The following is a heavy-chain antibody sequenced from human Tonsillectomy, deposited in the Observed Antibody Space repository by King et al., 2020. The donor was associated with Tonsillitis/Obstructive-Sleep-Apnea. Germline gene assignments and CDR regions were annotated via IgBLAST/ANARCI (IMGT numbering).Heavy chain of an antibody. J-gene: IGHJ2*01. Sequence: VQLVESGGGVVQPGRSLRLSCAASGFTFSSYGMQWVRQAPGKGLEWVALIWYDGSKKYYADSVKGRFTISRDSSKNTLYLQMNSLRAEDTAVYYCATRRTADYYDSSGYYSDWYFDLWGRGTLVTVSS. CDR2: IWYDGSKK. V-gene: IGHV3-33*01. D-gene: IGHD3-22*01. CDR1: GFTFSSYG. CDR3: ATRRTADYYDSSGYYSDWYFDL.